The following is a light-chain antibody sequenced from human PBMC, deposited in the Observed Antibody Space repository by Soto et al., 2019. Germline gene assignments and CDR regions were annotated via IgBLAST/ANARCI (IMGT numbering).Light chain of an antibody. CDR2: GAS. J-gene: IGKJ3*01. CDR1: QSLDTYT. Sequence: EIVFTQSPVTLSLSPGEKATLSCRASQSLDTYTLAWYQQKPGQAPRLLIYGASTRAAAIPDRFIGSGSGTDFALTISRLEPEDFAVYYCQQYAESPLTFGPGTKVDSK. CDR3: QQYAESPLT. V-gene: IGKV3-20*01.